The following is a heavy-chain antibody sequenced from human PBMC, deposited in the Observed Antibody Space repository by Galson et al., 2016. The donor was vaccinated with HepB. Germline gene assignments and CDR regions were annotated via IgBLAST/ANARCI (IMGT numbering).Heavy chain of an antibody. CDR3: AREMRNWNEVGDYFDY. CDR1: GFTFSDYY. V-gene: IGHV3-11*01. Sequence: SLRLSCAASGFTFSDYYMSWIRQAPGKGLEWVSYIYSSDTAIYYADSVKGRFTISRDNAKNSLYLQMNSLRAEDTAVYYCAREMRNWNEVGDYFDYWGQGTLVTGSS. CDR2: IYSSDTAI. J-gene: IGHJ4*02. D-gene: IGHD1-1*01.